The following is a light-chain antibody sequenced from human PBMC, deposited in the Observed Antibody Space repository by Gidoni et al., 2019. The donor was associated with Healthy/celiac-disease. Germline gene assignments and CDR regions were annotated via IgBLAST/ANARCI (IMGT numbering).Light chain of an antibody. V-gene: IGLV2-23*01. CDR3: CSYAGSSTNWV. CDR2: EGS. J-gene: IGLJ3*02. Sequence: QSALTQPASVSGSPGQAITISCTGTSSDVGSYNLVSCYQQHPGKAPKLMIYEGSKRPSGGSKRFSASQSATTASLTISPLPAEDQAVYYCCSYAGSSTNWVFGGGTKLTVL. CDR1: SSDVGSYNL.